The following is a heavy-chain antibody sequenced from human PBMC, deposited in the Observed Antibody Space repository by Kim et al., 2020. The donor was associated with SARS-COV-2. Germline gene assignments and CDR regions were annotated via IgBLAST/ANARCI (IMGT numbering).Heavy chain of an antibody. CDR2: ISSSSSYI. CDR1: GFTFSSYS. V-gene: IGHV3-21*01. D-gene: IGHD6-13*01. J-gene: IGHJ6*02. CDR3: ARDGSSSKYYYYGMDV. Sequence: GGSLRLSCAASGFTFSSYSMNWVRQAPGKGLEWVSSISSSSSYIYYADSVKGRFTISRDNAKNSLYLQMNSLRAEDTAVYYCARDGSSSKYYYYGMDVWGQGTTVTVSS.